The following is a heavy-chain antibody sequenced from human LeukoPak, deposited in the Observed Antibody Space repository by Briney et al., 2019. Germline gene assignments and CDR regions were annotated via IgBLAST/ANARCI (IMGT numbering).Heavy chain of an antibody. D-gene: IGHD3-22*01. CDR3: AGSDTIGYSPREWDYWYFDL. J-gene: IGHJ2*01. V-gene: IGHV3-23*01. Sequence: PGGSLRLSCAASGFTFSSYAMHWVRPAPGKGLEWVSAISATGGTTYYADSVKGRFTISRDNSKNTLYLQMNTLRAEDAAVYYCAGSDTIGYSPREWDYWYFDLWGRGTLDTVSS. CDR2: ISATGGTT. CDR1: GFTFSSYA.